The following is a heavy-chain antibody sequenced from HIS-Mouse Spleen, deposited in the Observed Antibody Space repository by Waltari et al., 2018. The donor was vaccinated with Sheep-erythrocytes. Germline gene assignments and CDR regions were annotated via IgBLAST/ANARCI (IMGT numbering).Heavy chain of an antibody. Sequence: QVQLQESGPGLVKPSETLSLTCTVSGGSISSYYWSWIRQPPGKGLAWIGYIYYSGSTNYNPSLKSRVTISVDTSKNQFSLKLSSVTAADTAVYYCARCGSGSFDYWGQGTLVTVSS. CDR2: IYYSGST. D-gene: IGHD3-10*01. CDR1: GGSISSYY. CDR3: ARCGSGSFDY. V-gene: IGHV4-59*01. J-gene: IGHJ4*02.